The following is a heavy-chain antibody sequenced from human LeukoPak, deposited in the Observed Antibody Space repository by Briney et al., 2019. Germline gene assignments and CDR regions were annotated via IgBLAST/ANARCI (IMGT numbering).Heavy chain of an antibody. D-gene: IGHD4-11*01. CDR2: IYYSGST. V-gene: IGHV4-59*01. Sequence: SETLSLTCTVSGGSIGSYYWSWIRQPPGKGLEWIGYIYYSGSTNYNPSLKSRVTISVDTSKNQFSLKLSSVTAADTAVYYCAREGTVTGGGYYYYYYMDVWGKGTTVTVSS. CDR1: GGSIGSYY. J-gene: IGHJ6*03. CDR3: AREGTVTGGGYYYYYYMDV.